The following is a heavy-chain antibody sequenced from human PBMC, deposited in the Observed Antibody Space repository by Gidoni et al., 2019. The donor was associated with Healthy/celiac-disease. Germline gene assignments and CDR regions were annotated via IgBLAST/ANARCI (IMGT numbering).Heavy chain of an antibody. CDR2: IWYDGSNK. V-gene: IGHV3-33*01. Sequence: QVQLVESGGGVVQPGRSLRLSCAASGFTFSSYGLHWVRQAPGKGLEWVAVIWYDGSNKYYADSVKGRFTISRDNSKNTLYLQMNSLRAEDTAVYYCARDGVELDLEEEGDYYYGMDVWGQGTTVTVSS. J-gene: IGHJ6*02. CDR3: ARDGVELDLEEEGDYYYGMDV. D-gene: IGHD1-7*01. CDR1: GFTFSSYG.